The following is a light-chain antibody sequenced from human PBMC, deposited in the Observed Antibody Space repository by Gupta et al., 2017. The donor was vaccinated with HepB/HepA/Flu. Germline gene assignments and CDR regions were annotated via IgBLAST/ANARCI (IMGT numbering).Light chain of an antibody. CDR1: QSISSY. CDR2: EAS. Sequence: EIALTQSPATLSLSPGERATLSCRASQSISSYLAWYQQRPGQAPRLLIYEASNRATGIPARFSGSGSGTDFTLTISSLEPDDFAVYYCQQRSNWPLTFGGGTKVEIK. J-gene: IGKJ4*01. V-gene: IGKV3-11*01. CDR3: QQRSNWPLT.